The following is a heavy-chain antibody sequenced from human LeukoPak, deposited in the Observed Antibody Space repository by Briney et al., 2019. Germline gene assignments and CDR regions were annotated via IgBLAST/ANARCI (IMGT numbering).Heavy chain of an antibody. CDR1: GGTFSSYA. D-gene: IGHD4-17*01. CDR3: ARDGNGDYGEF. Sequence: ASVKVSCKASGGTFSSYAISWVRQAPGQGLEWMGGIIPIFGTANYAQKFQGRVTVTADESTSTAYMELSSLRSEDTAVYYCARDGNGDYGEFWGQGTLVTVSS. V-gene: IGHV1-69*01. CDR2: IIPIFGTA. J-gene: IGHJ4*02.